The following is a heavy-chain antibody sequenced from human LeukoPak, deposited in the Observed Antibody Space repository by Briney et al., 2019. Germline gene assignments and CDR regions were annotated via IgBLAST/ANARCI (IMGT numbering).Heavy chain of an antibody. Sequence: GGSLRLSCAASGFTFSSHWMHWVRQAPGKGLVWVSRMNSDGSSTSYEDSVKGRFTIFRDNAKKTLYLPMNSLRGEDTAVYYCARDYDFWSGSFDYWGQGTLVTVSS. CDR1: GFTFSSHW. J-gene: IGHJ4*02. CDR3: ARDYDFWSGSFDY. V-gene: IGHV3-74*01. D-gene: IGHD3-3*01. CDR2: MNSDGSST.